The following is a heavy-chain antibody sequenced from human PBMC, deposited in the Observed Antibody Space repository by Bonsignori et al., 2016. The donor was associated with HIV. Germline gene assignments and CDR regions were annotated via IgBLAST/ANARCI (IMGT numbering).Heavy chain of an antibody. V-gene: IGHV3-21*01. CDR3: ARSPHAFDI. Sequence: WIRQPPGKGLEWVSSISSSSSYIYYADSVKGRFTISRDNAKNSLYLQMNSLRAEDTAVYYCARSPHAFDIWGQGTMVTVSS. J-gene: IGHJ3*02. CDR2: ISSSSSYI.